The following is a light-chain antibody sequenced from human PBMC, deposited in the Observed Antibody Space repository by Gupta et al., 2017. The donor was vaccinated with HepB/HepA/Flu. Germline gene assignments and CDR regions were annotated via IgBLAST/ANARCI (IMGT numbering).Light chain of an antibody. V-gene: IGKV1D-12*01. Sequence: DIQMTQSPSSVSASVGDRVTITCRASQDISSWLAWYQQKPGKAPKLLIFSASSLQSGVPSRFSGSGSGTDFTLTISSLQPEDFATYYCQQANSCRELTFGGGTKVEIK. CDR3: QQANSCRELT. CDR2: SAS. CDR1: QDISSW. J-gene: IGKJ4*01.